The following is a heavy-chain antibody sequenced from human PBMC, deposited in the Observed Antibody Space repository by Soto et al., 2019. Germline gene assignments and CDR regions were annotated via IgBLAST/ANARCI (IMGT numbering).Heavy chain of an antibody. J-gene: IGHJ4*02. CDR2: ISAYNGNT. CDR1: GYTFTSDG. CDR3: ARKRGYSGYGTIDY. Sequence: ASVKGSCKASGYTFTSDGISWVRQAPGQGLEWMGWISAYNGNTNYAQKLQGRVTMTTDTSTSTAYMELRSLRSDDTAVYYCARKRGYSGYGTIDYWGQGTLVTVSS. D-gene: IGHD5-12*01. V-gene: IGHV1-18*01.